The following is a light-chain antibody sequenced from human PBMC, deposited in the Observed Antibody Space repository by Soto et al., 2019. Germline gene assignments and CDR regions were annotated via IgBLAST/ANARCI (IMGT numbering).Light chain of an antibody. CDR1: NSNLGSNY. J-gene: IGLJ1*01. CDR2: RNN. V-gene: IGLV1-47*01. CDR3: AAWDASLSGPV. Sequence: QSVLTQPPSASGTPGQRVTISCSGRNSNLGSNYVYWYQQVPGTAPKLVIYRNNQRPSGVPDRVSASKSGTSASLAISGLRSEDEGDYYCAAWDASLSGPVFGTGTKVTVL.